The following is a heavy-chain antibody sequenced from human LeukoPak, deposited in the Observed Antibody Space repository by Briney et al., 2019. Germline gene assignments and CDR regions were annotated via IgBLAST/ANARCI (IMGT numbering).Heavy chain of an antibody. J-gene: IGHJ5*02. CDR1: GFTFSDYY. D-gene: IGHD2-2*01. CDR2: ISSSGSTI. V-gene: IGHV3-11*01. CDR3: ASQGWEYCSSTSCYGVDH. Sequence: GGSLRLSCAASGFTFSDYYMNWVRQAPGKGLEWVSYISSSGSTIYYADSVKGRFTISRDNAKNSLYLQMNSLRAEDTAVYYCASQGWEYCSSTSCYGVDHWGQGTLVTVSS.